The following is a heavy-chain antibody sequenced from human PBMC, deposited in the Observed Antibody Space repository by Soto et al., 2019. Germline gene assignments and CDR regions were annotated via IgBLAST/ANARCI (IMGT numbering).Heavy chain of an antibody. CDR3: ARAYYFGSGTSYTLYY. J-gene: IGHJ4*02. Sequence: GVSLRLSCAASGFTFSNYGMHWVRQAPGKGLEWVAVISDDGVSKYYADSVQGRFTISRDNSESAVFLQMNSLRPDDTALYFCARAYYFGSGTSYTLYYWGQGTQVTVSS. CDR1: GFTFSNYG. V-gene: IGHV3-30*03. CDR2: ISDDGVSK. D-gene: IGHD3-10*01.